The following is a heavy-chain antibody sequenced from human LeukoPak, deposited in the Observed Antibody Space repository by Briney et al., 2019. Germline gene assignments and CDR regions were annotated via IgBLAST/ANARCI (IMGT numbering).Heavy chain of an antibody. CDR1: GGSFSGYY. J-gene: IGHJ4*02. D-gene: IGHD5-24*01. CDR2: INHSGST. Sequence: SETLSLTCAVYGGSFSGYYWSWIRQPPGKGLEWIGEINHSGSTNYNASLKSRVTISVDTSKNQFSLKLSSVAAADTAVYYCARREMPTNLGYWGQGTLVTVSP. CDR3: ARREMPTNLGY. V-gene: IGHV4-34*01.